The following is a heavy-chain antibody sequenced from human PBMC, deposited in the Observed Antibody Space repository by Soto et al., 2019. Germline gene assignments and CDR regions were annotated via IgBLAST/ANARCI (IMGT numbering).Heavy chain of an antibody. CDR1: GFTFSSYE. D-gene: IGHD6-19*01. CDR3: ARSLPFVDSQWLDRGYFDY. J-gene: IGHJ4*02. V-gene: IGHV3-48*03. CDR2: ISSSGSTI. Sequence: QPGGSLRLSCAASGFTFSSYEMNWVRQAPGKGLEWVSYISSSGSTIYYADSVKGRFAISRDNAKNSLYLQMNSLRAEDTAVYYCARSLPFVDSQWLDRGYFDYWGQGTLVTVSS.